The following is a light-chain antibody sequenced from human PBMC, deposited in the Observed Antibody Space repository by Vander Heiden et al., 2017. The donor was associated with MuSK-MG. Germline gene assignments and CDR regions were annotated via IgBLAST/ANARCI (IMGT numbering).Light chain of an antibody. Sequence: EIVLTQSPGTLSLSPGERAILSCRASQSFSRNLLAWYQHRPVQPPRLLIYGASRRAPGIPDRFSRSGSGTDFTLTITRLQPEDFAVYYCQQYCEPFSLSFGGGTKVEI. CDR1: QSFSRNL. V-gene: IGKV3-20*01. CDR3: QQYCEPFSLS. J-gene: IGKJ4*01. CDR2: GAS.